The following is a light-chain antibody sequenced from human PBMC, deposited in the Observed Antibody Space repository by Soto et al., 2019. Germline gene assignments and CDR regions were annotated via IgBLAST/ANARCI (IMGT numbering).Light chain of an antibody. J-gene: IGLJ2*01. CDR1: SSNFGAGYA. CDR3: QSYDSSLSASV. CDR2: GNN. V-gene: IGLV1-40*01. Sequence: QTVVTQPPSVSGAPGQRVTISCTGSSSNFGAGYAVHWYQHLRGTAPKLLIYGNNNRPSGVPDRFSASKSGTSASLAITGLQAEDEADYYCQSYDSSLSASVFGGGTKLTVL.